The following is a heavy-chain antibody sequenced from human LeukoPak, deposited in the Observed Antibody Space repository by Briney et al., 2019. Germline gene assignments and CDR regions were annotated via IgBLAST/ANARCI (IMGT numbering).Heavy chain of an antibody. CDR3: ARDIDRVFNWFDP. CDR1: GYPFIIYA. CDR2: INAGNGNT. V-gene: IGHV1-3*01. D-gene: IGHD6-13*01. J-gene: IGHJ5*02. Sequence: GASVKVSCKASGYPFIIYAMHWVRQAPGQRLEWMGWINAGNGNTKYSQKFQGRVTITRDTSASTAYMELSSLRSEDTAVYYCARDIDRVFNWFDPWGQGTLVTVSS.